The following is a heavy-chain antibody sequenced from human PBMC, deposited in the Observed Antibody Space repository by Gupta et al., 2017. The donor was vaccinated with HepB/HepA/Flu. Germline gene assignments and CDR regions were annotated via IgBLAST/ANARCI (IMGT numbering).Heavy chain of an antibody. CDR2: ISGSGDPT. CDR3: ARGRSTYYDILVDY. D-gene: IGHD3-9*01. J-gene: IGHJ4*02. CDR1: GLILSHYA. Sequence: EVQLLASGGGLVEPGGSLRLSCAVSGLILSHYAMNWGRQAPGKGLEWVSAISGSGDPTYYADSVKGRFTISRDNSKNTLYLQMNSLRDEDTAVYYCARGRSTYYDILVDYWCQGTLVTVSS. V-gene: IGHV3-23*01.